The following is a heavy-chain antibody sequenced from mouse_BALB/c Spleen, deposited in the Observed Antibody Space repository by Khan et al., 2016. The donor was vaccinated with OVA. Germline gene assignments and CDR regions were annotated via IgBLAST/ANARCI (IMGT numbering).Heavy chain of an antibody. Sequence: QIQLVQSGPELKKPGETVRISCKASGYTFTTAGMQWVQKMPGKGLKWIGWINTHSGVPKYAEDFMGRFAFSLETSASTAYLQITNLKNEDTATYFCASGYGYGWYFDVWGAGTTVTVSS. CDR3: ASGYGYGWYFDV. CDR2: INTHSGVP. CDR1: GYTFTTAG. J-gene: IGHJ1*01. D-gene: IGHD2-2*01. V-gene: IGHV9-4*02.